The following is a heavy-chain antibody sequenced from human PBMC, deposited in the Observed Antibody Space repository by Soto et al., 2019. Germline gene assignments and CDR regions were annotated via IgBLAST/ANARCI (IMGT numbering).Heavy chain of an antibody. V-gene: IGHV1-58*01. J-gene: IGHJ6*02. CDR1: GFTFTSAA. CDR3: AADGYDYSNYDYYYGMDV. D-gene: IGHD4-4*01. CDR2: IVVGSGNT. Sequence: SVKVSCKASGFTFTSAAVQWVRQARGQRLEWIGWIVVGSGNTNYAQKFQERVTITRDMSTSTAYMELSSLRSEDTAVYYCAADGYDYSNYDYYYGMDVWGQGTTVTVSS.